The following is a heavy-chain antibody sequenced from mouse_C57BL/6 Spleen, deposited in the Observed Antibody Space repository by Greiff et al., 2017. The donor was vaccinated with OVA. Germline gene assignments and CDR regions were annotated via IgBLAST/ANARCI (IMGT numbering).Heavy chain of an antibody. Sequence: DVKLQESGPGMVKPSQSLSLTCTVTGYSITSGYDWHWIRHFPGNKLEWMGYISYSGSTNYNPSLKSRISITHDTSKNHIFLKLNSVTTEDTATNYCARGDTTVVGTMDYWGQGTSVTVSS. CDR1: GYSITSGYD. CDR3: ARGDTTVVGTMDY. J-gene: IGHJ4*01. CDR2: ISYSGST. V-gene: IGHV3-1*01. D-gene: IGHD1-1*01.